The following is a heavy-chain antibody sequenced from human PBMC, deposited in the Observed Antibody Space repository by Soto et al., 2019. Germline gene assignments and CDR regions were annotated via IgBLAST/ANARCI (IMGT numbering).Heavy chain of an antibody. Sequence: EVQLVESGGGLVQPGGSLRLSCAASGFTFSSYDMHWVRQATGKGLEWVSAIGTAGDTYYPGSVKGRFTISRENAKNPLDLQMNSLRDGDTAVYSCARVPGAIYGDRNWYCDLWGRGTLVNVSS. CDR3: ARVPGAIYGDRNWYCDL. J-gene: IGHJ2*01. CDR1: GFTFSSYD. CDR2: IGTAGDT. V-gene: IGHV3-13*01. D-gene: IGHD4-17*01.